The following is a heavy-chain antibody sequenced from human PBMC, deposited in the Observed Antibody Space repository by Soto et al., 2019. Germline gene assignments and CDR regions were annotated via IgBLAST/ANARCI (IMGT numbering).Heavy chain of an antibody. CDR2: ISYDGNDK. CDR1: EFSFSAYG. V-gene: IGHV3-30*03. Sequence: QVQLVESGGGVVRPGRSLRLSCVASEFSFSAYGMHWVLLAPGKGLQWVAVISYDGNDKYYADSVKGRFTISRDDSKHTLYLQMNSLRREDTAIYYCSRRKTVTTGHYYYYIDVWGKGTAVTVSS. J-gene: IGHJ6*03. CDR3: SRRKTVTTGHYYYYIDV. D-gene: IGHD4-17*01.